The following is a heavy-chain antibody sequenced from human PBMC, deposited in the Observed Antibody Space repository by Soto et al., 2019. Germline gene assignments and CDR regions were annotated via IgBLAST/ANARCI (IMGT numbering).Heavy chain of an antibody. Sequence: EVQLVESGGGLVKPGGSLRLSCAASGFTFSSYSMNWVRQAPGKGLEWVSSISSSSSYIYYADSVKGRLTIFRDNAKNSLYLQMNSLGAEDTAVYYCGLYGTNGVVCRGGRDLWGQATAVTVSS. J-gene: IGHJ6*02. CDR1: GFTFSSYS. V-gene: IGHV3-21*01. CDR3: GLYGTNGVVCRGGRDL. CDR2: ISSSSSYI. D-gene: IGHD2-8*01.